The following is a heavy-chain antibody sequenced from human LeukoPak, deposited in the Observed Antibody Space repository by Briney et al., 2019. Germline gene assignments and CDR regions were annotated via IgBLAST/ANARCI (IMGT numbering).Heavy chain of an antibody. CDR2: IYYTGNT. CDR3: ARGSSSWYGGFDY. Sequence: KSSETLSLTCTVSGVSISSSNSYWGWIRQPPGKGLEWIGSIYYTGNTYYNASLKRRVTMSVDTSKNQFSLKLTSVTAADTAVYSCARGSSSWYGGFDYWGQGTPVTVSS. J-gene: IGHJ4*02. D-gene: IGHD6-13*01. V-gene: IGHV4-39*07. CDR1: GVSISSSNSY.